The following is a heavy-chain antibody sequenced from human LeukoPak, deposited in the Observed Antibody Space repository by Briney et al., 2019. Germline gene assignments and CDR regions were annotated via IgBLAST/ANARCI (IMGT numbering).Heavy chain of an antibody. CDR2: IKQDGSEK. CDR1: GFTFSSDW. J-gene: IGHJ3*02. Sequence: GGSLRLSCAASGFTFSSDWMSWVREAPGEGLEWGANIKQDGSEKYYVDSVKGRFTISRDNAKNSLYLQMNSLRAEDTAVYYCARRKQQLVGRDAFDIWGQGTMVTVSS. CDR3: ARRKQQLVGRDAFDI. D-gene: IGHD6-13*01. V-gene: IGHV3-7*01.